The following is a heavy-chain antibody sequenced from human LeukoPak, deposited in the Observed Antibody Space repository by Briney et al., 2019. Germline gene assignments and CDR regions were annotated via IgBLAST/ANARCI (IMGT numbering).Heavy chain of an antibody. CDR1: GFTFDDYG. D-gene: IGHD3-10*01. CDR3: ARDSYYYGSGYFDY. V-gene: IGHV3-20*04. J-gene: IGHJ4*02. CDR2: INWNSGST. Sequence: PGGSLRLSCAASGFTFDDYGMSWVRQAPGKGLEGVSGINWNSGSTGYADSVKGRFTISRDNAKNSLYLQMNSLRAEDTPLYYCARDSYYYGSGYFDYWGQGTLVTVSS.